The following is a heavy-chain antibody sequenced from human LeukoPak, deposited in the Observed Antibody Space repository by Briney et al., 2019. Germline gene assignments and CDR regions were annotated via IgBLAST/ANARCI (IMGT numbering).Heavy chain of an antibody. CDR2: IYPGDSDT. V-gene: IGHV5-51*01. CDR1: GYSFTSYW. CDR3: ARQDHGSGSYFFRAFDI. Sequence: GESLKISCKGSGYSFTSYWIGWVRPMPGKGLEWMGIIYPGDSDTRYSPSFQGQVTISADKSISTAYLQWSSLKASDTAMYYCARQDHGSGSYFFRAFDIWGQGTMVTVSS. D-gene: IGHD3-10*01. J-gene: IGHJ3*02.